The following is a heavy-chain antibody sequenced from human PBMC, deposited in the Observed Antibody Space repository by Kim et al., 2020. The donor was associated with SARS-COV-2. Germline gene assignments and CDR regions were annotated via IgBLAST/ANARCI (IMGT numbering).Heavy chain of an antibody. CDR2: ICGTGIST. Sequence: GGSLRLSCAASGFTFSSYAMSWVRQAPGKGLEWVSAICGTGISTYYADSVKGRFTISRDNSENTLSLQMNSLRAEDTAVYYCAKGVVAATVDDAYWGQGTLVTVSS. V-gene: IGHV3-23*01. J-gene: IGHJ4*02. D-gene: IGHD2-15*01. CDR3: AKGVVAATVDDAY. CDR1: GFTFSSYA.